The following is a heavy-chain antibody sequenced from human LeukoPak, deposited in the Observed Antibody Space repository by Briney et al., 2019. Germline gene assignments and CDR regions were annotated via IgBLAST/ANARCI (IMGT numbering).Heavy chain of an antibody. J-gene: IGHJ3*02. D-gene: IGHD3-16*01. CDR2: INYSGST. Sequence: PSETLSLTCAVYGGSFSGYYWSWIRQPPGKGLEWIGEINYSGSTNYNPSLKSRVTISVDTSKNQFSLKLSSVTAADTAVYYCARGRSDYIWGSNRGAFDIWGQGTMVTVSS. V-gene: IGHV4-34*01. CDR1: GGSFSGYY. CDR3: ARGRSDYIWGSNRGAFDI.